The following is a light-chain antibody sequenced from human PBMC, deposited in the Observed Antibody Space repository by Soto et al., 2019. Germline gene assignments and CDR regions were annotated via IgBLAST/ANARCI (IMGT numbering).Light chain of an antibody. Sequence: QPVLTQSPSASASLGASVTLTCTLSSGHSSYAIAWHQQQQEKGPRYLMKINSDGSHGRGDGIPDRFSGSSSGAVRYLTISRLQSEDEADYYCQTWGSGIQVFGGGTKLTVL. CDR2: INSDGSH. CDR3: QTWGSGIQV. V-gene: IGLV4-69*01. J-gene: IGLJ3*02. CDR1: SGHSSYA.